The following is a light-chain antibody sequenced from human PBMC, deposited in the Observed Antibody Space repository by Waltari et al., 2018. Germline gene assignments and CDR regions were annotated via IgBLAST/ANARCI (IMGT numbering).Light chain of an antibody. Sequence: DIQMTQSPSSLSASVGDRVTITFRASQGISNYLNWYQQKPGKAPKLLIYSANRLESGVPSRFSGSGSGTEFTLTISSLQPEDFATYHCQQYNSLWTFGQGTKVEIK. V-gene: IGKV1-17*01. CDR3: QQYNSLWT. CDR2: SAN. J-gene: IGKJ1*01. CDR1: QGISNY.